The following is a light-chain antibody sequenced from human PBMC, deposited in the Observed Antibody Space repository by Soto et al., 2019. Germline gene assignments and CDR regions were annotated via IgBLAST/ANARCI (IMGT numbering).Light chain of an antibody. CDR3: SSYTSSSTLV. Sequence: QSALTQPASVSGSPGQSITISCTGTSSDVGGYNYVSWYQQHPGKAPKLMIYEVSNRPSGVSNRFPGSKSGNTASLTTSGRQADDEADYYCSSYTSSSTLVFGAGTKVTVL. CDR2: EVS. J-gene: IGLJ1*01. V-gene: IGLV2-14*01. CDR1: SSDVGGYNY.